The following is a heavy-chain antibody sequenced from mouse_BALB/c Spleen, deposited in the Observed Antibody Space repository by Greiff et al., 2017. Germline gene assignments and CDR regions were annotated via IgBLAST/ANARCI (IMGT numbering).Heavy chain of an antibody. CDR3: ARNDYDEEVPMDY. D-gene: IGHD2-4*01. CDR1: GYAFSSSW. J-gene: IGHJ4*01. V-gene: IGHV1-82*01. CDR2: IYPGDGDT. Sequence: QVQLQQSGPELVKPGASVKISCKASGYAFSSSWMNWVKQRPGQGLEWIGRIYPGDGDTNYNGKFKGKATLTADKSSSTAYMQLSSLTSVDSAVYFCARNDYDEEVPMDYWGQGTSVTVSS.